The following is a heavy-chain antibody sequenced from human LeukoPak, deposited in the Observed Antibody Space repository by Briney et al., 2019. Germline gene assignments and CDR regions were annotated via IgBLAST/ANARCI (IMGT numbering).Heavy chain of an antibody. D-gene: IGHD3-22*01. V-gene: IGHV3-23*01. J-gene: IGHJ4*02. CDR1: GFTFNNYA. Sequence: GGSLRLSCAASGFTFNNYAMNWVRQAPGKGLEWVSGISGSGGSTYHADSVKGRFSISRDNSKNTLYVQMNSLRAEDTAVYYCAKGPVNYDSSGYRTYFFDYWGQGTLVTVSS. CDR2: ISGSGGST. CDR3: AKGPVNYDSSGYRTYFFDY.